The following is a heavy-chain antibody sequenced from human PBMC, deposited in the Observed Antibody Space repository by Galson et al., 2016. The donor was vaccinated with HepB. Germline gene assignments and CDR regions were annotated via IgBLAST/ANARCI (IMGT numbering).Heavy chain of an antibody. V-gene: IGHV5-51*01. Sequence: QSGAEVKTSGESLKISCRGSGYTFDSYWIGWVRQMPGKGLEWMGIIYPGDFDTRYGPSFQGQVTISVDKSISTAYLQWSGLTASDTAIYYCTRSFTGSYGFWGAMYNYYAMDVWGQGTTVTVS. D-gene: IGHD3-3*01. J-gene: IGHJ6*02. CDR1: GYTFDSYW. CDR3: TRSFTGSYGFWGAMYNYYAMDV. CDR2: IYPGDFDT.